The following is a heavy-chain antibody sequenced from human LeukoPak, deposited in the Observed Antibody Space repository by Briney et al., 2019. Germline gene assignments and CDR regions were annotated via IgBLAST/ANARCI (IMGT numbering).Heavy chain of an antibody. J-gene: IGHJ5*02. CDR2: IYYSGST. CDR3: ARVGMTHSPNWFDP. V-gene: IGHV4-30-4*01. CDR1: GGSISSGDYY. Sequence: SETLSLTCTVSGGSISSGDYYWSWIRQPPGKGLEWIGYIYYSGSTYYNPSLKSRVTISVDTSKNQFSLKLSSVTAADTAVYYCARVGMTHSPNWFDPWGQGTLVTASS. D-gene: IGHD1-14*01.